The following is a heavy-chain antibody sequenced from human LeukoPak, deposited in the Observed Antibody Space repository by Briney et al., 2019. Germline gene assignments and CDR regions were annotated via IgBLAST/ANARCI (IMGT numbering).Heavy chain of an antibody. CDR2: INPNSGGT. CDR3: AREDYDFWSGSGAFDI. D-gene: IGHD3-3*01. Sequence: ASVKVSCKASGYTFTGYYMHWVRQAPGQGLEWMRRINPNSGGTNYAQKFQGRVTMTRDTSISTAYMELSRLRSDDTAVYYCAREDYDFWSGSGAFDIWGQGTMVTVSS. V-gene: IGHV1-2*06. J-gene: IGHJ3*02. CDR1: GYTFTGYY.